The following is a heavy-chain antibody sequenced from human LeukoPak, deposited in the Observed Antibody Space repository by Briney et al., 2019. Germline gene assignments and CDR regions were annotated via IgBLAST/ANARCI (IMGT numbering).Heavy chain of an antibody. CDR1: GFTFSNYW. CDR3: ARDTADDAFDI. CDR2: LQSDGITT. Sequence: GGSLRLSCAVSGFTFSNYWMHWVRQAPGKGLVWVSCLQSDGITTSYADSVKGRFTISRDNAKNTLYLQMNSLRAEDTAVYYCARDTADDAFDIWGQGTMVTVSS. V-gene: IGHV3-74*01. J-gene: IGHJ3*02.